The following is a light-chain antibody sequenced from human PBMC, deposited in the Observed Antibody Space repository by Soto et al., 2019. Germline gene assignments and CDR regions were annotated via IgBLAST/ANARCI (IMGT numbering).Light chain of an antibody. CDR3: LQTYSTPWT. J-gene: IGKJ1*01. Sequence: DIQMTQSPSSLSPSVGDRVTITCRASQDIRRYLSWYQQKTGTAPKFLIYSASGLHSGVPSRFSGSGSGTDLTLTISSLQPEDFANYYCLQTYSTPWTFGQGTKVEIK. CDR1: QDIRRY. CDR2: SAS. V-gene: IGKV1-39*01.